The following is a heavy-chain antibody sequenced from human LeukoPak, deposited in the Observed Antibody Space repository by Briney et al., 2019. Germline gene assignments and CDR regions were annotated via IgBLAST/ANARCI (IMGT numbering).Heavy chain of an antibody. V-gene: IGHV3-48*03. CDR3: ARQTSRKNFDY. CDR1: GFTFSSYE. Sequence: PGGSLRLSCAASGFTFSSYEMNWGRQAPGKGLEWVSYISNTGSTIYYADSVKGRFTISRDNAKNSLFLQVNSLRAEDTAIYYCARQTSRKNFDYWGQGTLVTVSS. D-gene: IGHD1-14*01. CDR2: ISNTGSTI. J-gene: IGHJ4*02.